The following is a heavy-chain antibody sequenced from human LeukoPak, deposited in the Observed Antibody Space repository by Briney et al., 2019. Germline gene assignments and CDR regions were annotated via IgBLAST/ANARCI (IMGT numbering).Heavy chain of an antibody. Sequence: SETLSLTCTVSGYSISSGYYWGWIRQPPGKGLEWIGSIYHSGSTYYNPSLKSRVTISVDTSKNQFSLKLSSVTAADTAVYYCARGGPDYGDYGSSAFDIWGQGTMVTVSS. V-gene: IGHV4-38-2*02. D-gene: IGHD4-17*01. CDR3: ARGGPDYGDYGSSAFDI. CDR1: GYSISSGYY. CDR2: IYHSGST. J-gene: IGHJ3*02.